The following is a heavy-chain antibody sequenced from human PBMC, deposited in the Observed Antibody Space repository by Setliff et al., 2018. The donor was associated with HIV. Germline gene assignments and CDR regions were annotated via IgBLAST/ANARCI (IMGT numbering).Heavy chain of an antibody. CDR1: GYTLSELS. Sequence: SVKVSCKVSGYTLSELSMHWVRQAPGEGLEWMGGIIPIFGTLNYAQKFQGRVTITTDASTSTAYMELSSLRSEDTAVYYCARENYNSNTYYPLAYWGQGTLVTVSS. CDR3: ARENYNSNTYYPLAY. CDR2: IIPIFGTL. J-gene: IGHJ4*02. V-gene: IGHV1-69*05. D-gene: IGHD3-22*01.